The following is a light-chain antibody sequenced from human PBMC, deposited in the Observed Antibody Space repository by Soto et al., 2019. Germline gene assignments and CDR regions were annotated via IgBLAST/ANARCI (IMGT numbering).Light chain of an antibody. CDR2: FNT. CDR3: QVWDSSSHHWV. V-gene: IGLV3-21*04. Sequence: SYELTQPPSVSVAPGKTARITCGGNNIGSKSVHWYQQKPGQAPVLVIYFNTDRSPWIPARFSGANSGNTATLTISRVEAEDEADYYCQVWDSSSHHWVFGGGTKLTVL. J-gene: IGLJ3*02. CDR1: NIGSKS.